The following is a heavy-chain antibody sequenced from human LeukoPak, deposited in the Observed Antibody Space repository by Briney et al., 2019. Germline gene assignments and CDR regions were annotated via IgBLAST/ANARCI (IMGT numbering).Heavy chain of an antibody. J-gene: IGHJ4*02. V-gene: IGHV3-23*01. CDR1: GFTFSSYA. CDR3: AKVSWGVVPAAIRVYYFDY. CDR2: IIGSGRDT. D-gene: IGHD2-2*02. Sequence: GGSLRLSCAASGFTFSSYAMNWVRQAPGKRLEWVSSIIGSGRDTYYADSVKGRITISRDNSKNTLYLQMNSLRAEDTAVYYCAKVSWGVVPAAIRVYYFDYWGQGTLVTVSS.